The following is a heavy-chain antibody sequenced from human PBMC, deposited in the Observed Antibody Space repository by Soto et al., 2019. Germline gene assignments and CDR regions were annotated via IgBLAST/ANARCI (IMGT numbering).Heavy chain of an antibody. D-gene: IGHD2-15*01. J-gene: IGHJ3*02. CDR2: IKSKSHGGTT. CDR3: ATEECTGGGCYVRNAFDT. Sequence: EVQLVESGGGLVKPGGSLRLSCAASGFTFTNAWMSWVRRAPGKGLEWVGHIKSKSHGGTTDYAAPVKGRFTISRDDSKNTLYLKMDRLKTEATAVYYCATEECTGGGCYVRNAFDTLGQGAIVTVSS. V-gene: IGHV3-15*01. CDR1: GFTFTNAW.